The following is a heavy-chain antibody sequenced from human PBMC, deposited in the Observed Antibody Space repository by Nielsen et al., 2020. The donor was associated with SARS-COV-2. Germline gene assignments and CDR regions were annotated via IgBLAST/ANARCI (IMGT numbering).Heavy chain of an antibody. CDR3: ARLGGGYSYGLYYYYYGMDV. CDR1: GGSISSSSYY. Sequence: SETLSLTCTVSGGSISSSSYYWGWIRQPPGKGLEWIGSIYYSGSTYYNPSLKSRVTISVDTSKNQFSLKLGSVTAADTAVYYCARLGGGYSYGLYYYYYGMDVWGQGTTVTVSS. J-gene: IGHJ6*02. V-gene: IGHV4-39*01. D-gene: IGHD5-18*01. CDR2: IYYSGST.